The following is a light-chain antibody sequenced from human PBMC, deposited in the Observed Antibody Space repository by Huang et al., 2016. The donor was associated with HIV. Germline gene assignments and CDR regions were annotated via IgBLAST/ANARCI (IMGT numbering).Light chain of an antibody. J-gene: IGKJ1*01. CDR3: QQYNIYPWT. CDR2: KAS. CDR1: QSSSNW. V-gene: IGKV1-5*03. Sequence: DIQMTQSPSTLSASVGDRVTITCRASQSSSNWLAWYQQKPGKAPKLLSYKASSLESGVQSRFSGSGSGTEFIFTISSLQPDDFATYYCQQYNIYPWTFGQGTKVEIK.